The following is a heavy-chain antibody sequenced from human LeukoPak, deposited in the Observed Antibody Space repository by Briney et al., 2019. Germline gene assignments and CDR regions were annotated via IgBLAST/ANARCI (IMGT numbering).Heavy chain of an antibody. Sequence: SVKVSCKASGGTFSSYAISWVRQAPGQGLEWMGGIIPIFGTANYAQKFQGRVTITADESTSTAYMELSSLRSEDTAVYYCARIAVASSVRDDAFDIWGQGTMVTVSS. CDR3: ARIAVASSVRDDAFDI. V-gene: IGHV1-69*13. CDR1: GGTFSSYA. CDR2: IIPIFGTA. D-gene: IGHD6-19*01. J-gene: IGHJ3*02.